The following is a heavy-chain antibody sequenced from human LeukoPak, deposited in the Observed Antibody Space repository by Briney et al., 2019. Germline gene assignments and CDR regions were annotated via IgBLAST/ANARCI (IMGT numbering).Heavy chain of an antibody. CDR1: GYTFTNYG. V-gene: IGHV1-18*01. Sequence: GASVKVSCKASGYTFTNYGISWVRQAPGQGLEWMGWISTYNGNTNYAQKLQGRVTMTTDTSTSTAYMEVRSLRSDDTAVYFCARVEGPSIFGVIDYWGQGTLVTISS. CDR2: ISTYNGNT. D-gene: IGHD3-3*01. CDR3: ARVEGPSIFGVIDY. J-gene: IGHJ4*02.